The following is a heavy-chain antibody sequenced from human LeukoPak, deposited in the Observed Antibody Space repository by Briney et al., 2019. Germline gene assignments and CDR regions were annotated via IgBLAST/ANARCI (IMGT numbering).Heavy chain of an antibody. D-gene: IGHD6-13*01. CDR1: DDSISSICFY. CDR2: IYYGGTT. V-gene: IGHV4-39*07. CDR3: VAYTSSLRWFDP. J-gene: IGHJ5*02. Sequence: SGTLSLTCTVSDDSISSICFYWGGIRHPPEKAVEWIGSIYYGGTTYYNRALESRVTMSLDTSMKQCSLRLRSVTVAYTAVYYCVAYTSSLRWFDPWGQGTLVIVSS.